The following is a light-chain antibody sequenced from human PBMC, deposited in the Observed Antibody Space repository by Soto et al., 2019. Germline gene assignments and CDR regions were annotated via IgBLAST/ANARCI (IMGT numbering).Light chain of an antibody. CDR2: DAS. J-gene: IGKJ3*01. Sequence: EIVLTQSPDTLSLSPGERATLSCRASQSVSSSLAWYQQKPGQAPRLLIYDASNRAAGIPARFSGSGSGTDYTLTIASVEPEYFAVYYCQRRSNWPPEVTFGPGTKVDIK. V-gene: IGKV3-11*01. CDR3: QRRSNWPPEVT. CDR1: QSVSSS.